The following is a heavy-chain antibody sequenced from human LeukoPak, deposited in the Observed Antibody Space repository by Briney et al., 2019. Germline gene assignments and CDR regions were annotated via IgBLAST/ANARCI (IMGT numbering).Heavy chain of an antibody. CDR2: IRYEGSNK. J-gene: IGHJ4*02. V-gene: IGHV3-30*02. Sequence: GGSLRLSCAASGFTFSSYGMHWVRQAPGKGRGWVAFIRYEGSNKYYADSVKGRFTISRDNSKNTLYLQMNSLRAEDTAVYYCAKGGYYYDSSGYLGSYFWGQGTLVTVSS. CDR1: GFTFSSYG. D-gene: IGHD3-22*01. CDR3: AKGGYYYDSSGYLGSYF.